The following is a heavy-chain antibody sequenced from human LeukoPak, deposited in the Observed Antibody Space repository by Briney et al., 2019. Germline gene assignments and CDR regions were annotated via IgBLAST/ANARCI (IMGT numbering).Heavy chain of an antibody. CDR2: ISYDGSNK. V-gene: IGHV3-30*04. CDR3: ARKDCSSTSCLYYFDY. D-gene: IGHD2-2*01. CDR1: GFTFSSYA. Sequence: GGSLRLSCAASGFTFSSYAMHWVRQAPGKGLEWVAVISYDGSNKYYADSVKGRFTISRDNSKNTLYLQMNSLRAEDTAVYYCARKDCSSTSCLYYFDYWGQGTLVTVSS. J-gene: IGHJ4*02.